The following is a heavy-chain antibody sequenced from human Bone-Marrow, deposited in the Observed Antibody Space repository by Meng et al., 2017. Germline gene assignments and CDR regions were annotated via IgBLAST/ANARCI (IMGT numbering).Heavy chain of an antibody. J-gene: IGHJ4*02. CDR1: GGSFSGYY. CDR3: ARGSAGWLRLFEGARRVGGLPYYFDY. D-gene: IGHD5-12*01. Sequence: SETLSLTCAVYGGSFSGYYWSWIRQPPGKGLEWIGEINHSGSTNYNPSLKSRVTISVDTSKNQFSLKLSSVTAADTAVYYCARGSAGWLRLFEGARRVGGLPYYFDYWGQGTLVTVSS. CDR2: INHSGST. V-gene: IGHV4-34*01.